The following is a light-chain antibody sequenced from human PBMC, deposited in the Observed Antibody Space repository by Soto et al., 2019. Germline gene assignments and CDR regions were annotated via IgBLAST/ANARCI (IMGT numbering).Light chain of an antibody. V-gene: IGLV2-14*01. J-gene: IGLJ1*01. CDR3: ISYTSGSALYI. CDR2: EVG. Sequence: LTQPASVSGSPGQSITISCTGTSSDVGTYDYVSWYQQHPGKAPKLMIYEVGNRPSGVSGRFSGSRSGNTASLTISGLQAEDEADYYCISYTSGSALYIFGTGTKVTVL. CDR1: SSDVGTYDY.